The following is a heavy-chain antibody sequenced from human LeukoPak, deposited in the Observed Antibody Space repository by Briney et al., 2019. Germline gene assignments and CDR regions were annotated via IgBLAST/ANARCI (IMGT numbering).Heavy chain of an antibody. D-gene: IGHD6-13*01. Sequence: GGSLRLSCEASGFTYSESWMTWVRQAPGKGLEWVASVKEDGSEKYYVDSVKGRFTISRDNAKNSLYLQMNSLRAEDTAVYYCARGFGSSWSVDYWGQGTLVTVSS. J-gene: IGHJ4*02. CDR1: GFTYSESW. CDR2: VKEDGSEK. CDR3: ARGFGSSWSVDY. V-gene: IGHV3-7*01.